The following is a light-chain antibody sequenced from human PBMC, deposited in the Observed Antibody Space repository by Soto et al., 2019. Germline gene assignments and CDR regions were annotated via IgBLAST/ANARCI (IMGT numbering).Light chain of an antibody. J-gene: IGKJ1*01. CDR2: EVS. Sequence: DIVMTQTPLSLSVTPGQAASISCRSSQSLLHSDGKSLLYWYLQRPGQPPQLLIYEVSNRFSGVXDXYSGSGSGTDFTLKISRVEAEDVGVYYCMQSIQPPWTFGQGTKVEIK. V-gene: IGKV2D-29*01. CDR1: QSLLHSDGKSL. CDR3: MQSIQPPWT.